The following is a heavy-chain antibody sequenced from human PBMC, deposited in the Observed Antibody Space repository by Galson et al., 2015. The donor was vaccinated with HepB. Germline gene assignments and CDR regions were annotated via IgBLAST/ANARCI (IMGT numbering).Heavy chain of an antibody. V-gene: IGHV3-53*04. CDR1: GFTVSSNH. D-gene: IGHD2-15*01. CDR2: IYSGGDT. CDR3: ASTRGFYY. J-gene: IGHJ4*02. Sequence: SLRLSCAASGFTVSSNHMSWVRQAPGKGLEWVSVIYSGGDTDYADSVKGRFTISRHNFQNTLYLQMNSLRVEDTAVCYCASTRGFYYWGQGTLVIVSS.